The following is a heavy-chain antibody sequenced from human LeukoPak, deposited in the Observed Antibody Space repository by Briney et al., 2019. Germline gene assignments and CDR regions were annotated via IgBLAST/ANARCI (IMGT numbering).Heavy chain of an antibody. CDR2: IFYSGST. CDR3: ARHGSVSSGALV. V-gene: IGHV4-59*08. Sequence: SETLSLTCTVSGGSISSYYWSWIRQPPGKGLEWIGYIFYSGSTNYNPSLKSRVTISVDTSKNQFSLRLSSVTAADTAVYYCARHGSVSSGALVWGQGTLVTVSS. J-gene: IGHJ4*02. CDR1: GGSISSYY. D-gene: IGHD3-22*01.